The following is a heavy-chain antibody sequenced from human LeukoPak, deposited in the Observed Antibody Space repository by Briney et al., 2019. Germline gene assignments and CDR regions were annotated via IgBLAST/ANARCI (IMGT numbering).Heavy chain of an antibody. V-gene: IGHV3-48*03. Sequence: PGGSLRLSCAASGFTFHKSWMTWVRQAPGKGLEWVSYISSSGSTIYYADSVKGRFTISRDNAKNSLYLQMNSLRAEDTAVYYCAELGITMIGGVWGKGTTVTISS. CDR1: GFTFHKSW. CDR2: ISSSGSTI. CDR3: AELGITMIGGV. D-gene: IGHD3-10*02. J-gene: IGHJ6*04.